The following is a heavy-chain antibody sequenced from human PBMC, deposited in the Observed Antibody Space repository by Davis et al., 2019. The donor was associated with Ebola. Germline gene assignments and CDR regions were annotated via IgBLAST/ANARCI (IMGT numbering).Heavy chain of an antibody. CDR3: AKVRHIVMVIATYVDY. Sequence: GESLKISCAASGFTFSSYAMSWVRQAPGKGLEWVSAISGSGGRTYYADSVKGRFTISRDNSKNTLYLQMNSLRAEDTAVYYCAKVRHIVMVIATYVDYWGQGTLVTVSS. CDR1: GFTFSSYA. D-gene: IGHD2-21*01. V-gene: IGHV3-23*01. CDR2: ISGSGGRT. J-gene: IGHJ4*02.